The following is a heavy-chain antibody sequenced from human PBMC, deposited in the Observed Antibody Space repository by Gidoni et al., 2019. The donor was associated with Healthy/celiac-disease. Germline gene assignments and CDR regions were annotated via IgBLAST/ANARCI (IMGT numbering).Heavy chain of an antibody. CDR2: ISGSGGST. Sequence: EVQLLESGGGLVKPGGSLRPACAASGFTPSSYAMSWVRQAPGKGLEWVSAISGSGGSTYYADSVKGRFTISRDNSKNTLYLQMNSLRAEDTAVYYCANGRYDSSGYYFVYWGQGTLVTVSS. D-gene: IGHD3-22*01. J-gene: IGHJ4*02. CDR3: ANGRYDSSGYYFVY. V-gene: IGHV3-23*01. CDR1: GFTPSSYA.